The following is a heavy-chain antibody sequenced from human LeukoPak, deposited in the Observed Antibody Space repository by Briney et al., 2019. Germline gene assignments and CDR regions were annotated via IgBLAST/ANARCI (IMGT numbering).Heavy chain of an antibody. J-gene: IGHJ4*02. CDR1: GGSFSGYY. CDR3: ARDPYGSGTYGFDY. CDR2: INHSGST. V-gene: IGHV4-34*01. Sequence: SETLSLTCAVYGGSFSGYYWSWIRQPPGKGLEWIGEINHSGSTNYNPSLKSRVTISVDTSKNQVSLRLSSVTAADTAVYYCARDPYGSGTYGFDYWGQGILVTVSS. D-gene: IGHD3-10*01.